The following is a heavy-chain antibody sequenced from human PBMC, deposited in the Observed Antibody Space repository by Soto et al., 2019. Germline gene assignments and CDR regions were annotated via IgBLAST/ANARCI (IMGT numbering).Heavy chain of an antibody. D-gene: IGHD5-18*01. V-gene: IGHV1-69*08. J-gene: IGHJ4*02. Sequence: QVQLVQSGAAVKKPGSSVKVSCKASGGTFSSYTISWVRQAPGQGLEWMGRIIPILGIANYAQKFQGRVTITADKSTSTAYMELSSLRSEDTAVYYCARDSADTAMRWGFDYWGQGTLVTVSS. CDR3: ARDSADTAMRWGFDY. CDR1: GGTFSSYT. CDR2: IIPILGIA.